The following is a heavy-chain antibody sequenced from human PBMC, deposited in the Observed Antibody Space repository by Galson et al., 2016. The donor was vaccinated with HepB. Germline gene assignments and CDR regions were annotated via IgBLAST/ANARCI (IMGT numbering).Heavy chain of an antibody. D-gene: IGHD6-19*01. CDR1: GFTFSSYA. CDR2: INHSGAST. Sequence: SLRLSCAASGFTFSSYAMTWVRQAPGKGLEWVSGINHSGASTYYTDSVKGRFTMSRDNSKNTLYLQMNSLRAEDTALYYCAKRLRSGGSGGSNDAFDVWGQGTMVTVSS. J-gene: IGHJ3*01. CDR3: AKRLRSGGSGGSNDAFDV. V-gene: IGHV3-23*01.